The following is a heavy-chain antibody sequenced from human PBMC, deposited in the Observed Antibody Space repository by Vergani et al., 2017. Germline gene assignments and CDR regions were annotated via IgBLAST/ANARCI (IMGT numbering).Heavy chain of an antibody. Sequence: QVQLVESGGGVVQPGGSMRLSCSASGLTLSSYGVHWVRQAPGRGLESVTFTRPHEDGAFYSASGRGRFTVSRDNSKNTLYLQMNSLRAEDTAVYYCAKDVTGYCSSTSCLYYFDYWGQGTLVTVSS. V-gene: IGHV3-30*02. CDR1: GLTLSSYG. CDR3: AKDVTGYCSSTSCLYYFDY. J-gene: IGHJ4*02. CDR2: TRPHEDGA. D-gene: IGHD2-2*01.